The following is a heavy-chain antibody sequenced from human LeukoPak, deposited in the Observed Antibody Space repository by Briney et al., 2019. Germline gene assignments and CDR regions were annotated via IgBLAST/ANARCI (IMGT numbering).Heavy chain of an antibody. D-gene: IGHD3-10*02. CDR2: ISSSGSTI. Sequence: GGSLRLSCAASAVTFSSYEINWVRQPPGKGLEWVSYISSSGSTIYYADSVKDRFTISRDNAKNSLYLQMNSTRAEDTAVYYCAELGITMIGGVWGKGTTVTISS. V-gene: IGHV3-48*03. CDR1: AVTFSSYE. J-gene: IGHJ6*04. CDR3: AELGITMIGGV.